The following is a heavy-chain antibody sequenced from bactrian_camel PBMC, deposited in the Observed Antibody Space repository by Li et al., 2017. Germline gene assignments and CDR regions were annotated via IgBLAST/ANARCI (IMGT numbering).Heavy chain of an antibody. CDR2: IDNDGST. Sequence: QLVESGGGSVQSGGSLKLSCGASGFLYSRHCVAWFRQAPGKEREGVASIDNDGSTTYTDSVQGRFTISDDNAKNTVYLQMNNLEPEDTAMYYCAAEGMGPHDYCSSSWWRRNFEYWGQGTQVTVS. CDR1: GFLYSRHC. V-gene: IGHV3S53*01. D-gene: IGHD3*01. CDR3: AAEGMGPHDYCSSSWWRRNFEY. J-gene: IGHJ4*01.